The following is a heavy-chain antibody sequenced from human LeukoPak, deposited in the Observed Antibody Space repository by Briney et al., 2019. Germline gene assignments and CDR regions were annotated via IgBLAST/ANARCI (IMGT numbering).Heavy chain of an antibody. D-gene: IGHD2-2*01. CDR3: ARVIVVIPGTNIWFDP. J-gene: IGHJ5*02. Sequence: ASVKVSCKTSGYTFTSSDINWVRQATGQGLEWMGWINPNSGNTGYAQKFQGRVTITRNTSIGTAYMELSSLTSEDTAVYYCARVIVVIPGTNIWFDPWGQGTLVTVSS. CDR1: GYTFTSSD. V-gene: IGHV1-8*03. CDR2: INPNSGNT.